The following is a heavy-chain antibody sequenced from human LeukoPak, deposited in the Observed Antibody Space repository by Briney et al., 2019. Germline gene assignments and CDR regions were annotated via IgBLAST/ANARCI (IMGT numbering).Heavy chain of an antibody. J-gene: IGHJ4*02. CDR3: ARQRDGYNLVDFGV. CDR2: VYYSGKT. D-gene: IGHD5-24*01. V-gene: IGHV4-61*01. CDR1: GGSISSGSYY. Sequence: SQTLSLTCTVSGGSISSGSYYWNWIRQPPGKGLEWIGNVYYSGKTNYNPSLKSRVIISVDTSQNQFSLKMSSVTAADTAVYYCARQRDGYNLVDFGVWGQGTVVTVSS.